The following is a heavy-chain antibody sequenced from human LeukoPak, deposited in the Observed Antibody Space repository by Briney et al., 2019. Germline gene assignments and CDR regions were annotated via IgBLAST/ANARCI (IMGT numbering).Heavy chain of an antibody. Sequence: GFXXXSYWMSWVRQAQGKGLEWVANIKKDGSEKYYVDSVKGRFTISRDNAKNSLYLQMNSLRAEDTAVYYCAREGAGSRTLFDYWGQGTLVTVSS. CDR1: GFXXXSYW. J-gene: IGHJ4*02. V-gene: IGHV3-7*01. CDR2: IKKDGSEK. CDR3: AREGAGSRTLFDY. D-gene: IGHD1-14*01.